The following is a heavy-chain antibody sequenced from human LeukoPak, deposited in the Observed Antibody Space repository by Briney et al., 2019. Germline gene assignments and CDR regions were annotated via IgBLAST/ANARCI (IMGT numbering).Heavy chain of an antibody. D-gene: IGHD3-10*01. Sequence: SGGSLRLSCAASGITFSNAAIHWVRQAPGKRLEWVSGIVISGGSAVYADSVKGRFVISKDTSENTVYLQMNSLRADDTAVYFCAKEVALVVVRGQRGGHFFDFWGQGALVTVSS. CDR2: IVISGGSA. CDR1: GITFSNAA. CDR3: AKEVALVVVRGQRGGHFFDF. V-gene: IGHV3-23*01. J-gene: IGHJ4*02.